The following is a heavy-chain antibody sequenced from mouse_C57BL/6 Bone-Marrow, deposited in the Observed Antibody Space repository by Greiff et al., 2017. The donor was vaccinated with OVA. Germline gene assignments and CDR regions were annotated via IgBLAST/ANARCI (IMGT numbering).Heavy chain of an antibody. CDR3: AKRDWDDAMDY. Sequence: VQLKESGPVLVKPGASVKMSCKASGYTFTDYYMNWVKQSHGKSLEWIGVINPYNGGTSYNQKFKGKATLTVDKSSSTAYMELNSLTSEDSAVYYCAKRDWDDAMDYWGQGTSVTVSS. CDR1: GYTFTDYY. V-gene: IGHV1-19*01. CDR2: INPYNGGT. D-gene: IGHD4-1*01. J-gene: IGHJ4*01.